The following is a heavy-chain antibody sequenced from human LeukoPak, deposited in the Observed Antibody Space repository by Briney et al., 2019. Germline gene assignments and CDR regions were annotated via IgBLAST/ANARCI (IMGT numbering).Heavy chain of an antibody. CDR2: IYHSGST. D-gene: IGHD3-10*01. J-gene: IGHJ4*02. CDR1: GYSISSGYY. CDR3: ARDPGYYGSGSRGAFDY. V-gene: IGHV4-38-2*02. Sequence: SETPSLTCTVSGYSISSGYYWGWIRQPPGKGLEWIGSIYHSGSTYYNPSLKSRVTISVDTSKNQFSLKLRSVTAADTAVYYCARDPGYYGSGSRGAFDYWGQGTLVTVSS.